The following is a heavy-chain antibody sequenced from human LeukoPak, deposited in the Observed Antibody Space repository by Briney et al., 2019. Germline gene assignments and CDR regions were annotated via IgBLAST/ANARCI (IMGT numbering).Heavy chain of an antibody. V-gene: IGHV1-69*05. J-gene: IGHJ5*02. CDR1: GGTFSSYA. Sequence: SVKVSCKASGGTFSSYAISWVRQAPGQGLEWMGRIIPIFGTANYAQKFLGRVTITTDESTSTAYMELSSLRSEDTAVYYCAREGYVTRYNTHWFDPWGQGTLVTVSS. CDR2: IIPIFGTA. D-gene: IGHD4-23*01. CDR3: AREGYVTRYNTHWFDP.